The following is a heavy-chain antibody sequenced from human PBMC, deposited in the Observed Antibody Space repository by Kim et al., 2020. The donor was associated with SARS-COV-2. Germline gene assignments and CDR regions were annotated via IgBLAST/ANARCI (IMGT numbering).Heavy chain of an antibody. CDR1: GFTFSSYS. CDR3: ARGGEYGGNSLYWYFDL. J-gene: IGHJ2*01. D-gene: IGHD2-21*02. V-gene: IGHV3-48*02. CDR2: ISSSSSTI. Sequence: GGSLRLSCAASGFTFSSYSMNWVRQAPGKGLEWVSYISSSSSTIYYADSVKGRFTISRDNAKNSLYLQMNSLRDEDTAVYYCARGGEYGGNSLYWYFDLWGRGTLVTVSS.